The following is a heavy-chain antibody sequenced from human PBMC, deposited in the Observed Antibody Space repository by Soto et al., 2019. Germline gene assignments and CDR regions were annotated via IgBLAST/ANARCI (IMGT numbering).Heavy chain of an antibody. D-gene: IGHD4-17*01. J-gene: IGHJ4*01. CDR3: ATAPKYDYRYFHS. V-gene: IGHV3-23*01. CDR1: GFTFIGYA. CDR2: IRTSVGDT. Sequence: PGGSLRLSWAASGFTFIGYAGNWVRQAPGKGLEWVSTIRTSVGDTYYAASVKGRFTISRDNSKSTVYLHLNSLRAEDTAIYYCATAPKYDYRYFHSWGNGPLVTVPQ.